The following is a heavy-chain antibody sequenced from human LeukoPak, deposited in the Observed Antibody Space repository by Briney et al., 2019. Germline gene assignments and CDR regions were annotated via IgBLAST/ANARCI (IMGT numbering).Heavy chain of an antibody. J-gene: IGHJ4*02. D-gene: IGHD3-3*01. V-gene: IGHV3-7*03. Sequence: GGSLRLSCVASGFTFGKYWMSWVRQAPGKGLEWVANIKLDGSEKNYVDSVKGRFTISRDNTKNSLYLQMNSLRVEDTAVFYCARDQYDTWSRRGNFDSWGQGTLAIVSS. CDR1: GFTFGKYW. CDR2: IKLDGSEK. CDR3: ARDQYDTWSRRGNFDS.